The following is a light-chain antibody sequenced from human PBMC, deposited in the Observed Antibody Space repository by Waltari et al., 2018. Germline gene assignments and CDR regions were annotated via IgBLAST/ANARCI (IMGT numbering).Light chain of an antibody. CDR2: RND. CDR1: SPNIGSSF. V-gene: IGLV1-47*01. CDR3: AAWDDSLTVR. J-gene: IGLJ3*02. Sequence: QSVLTQPPSASGTPGQRVTISCSGSSPNIGSSFVCWYQHLPGTAPKLLIDRNDQGPAGVPDRFSGSRSGTSVSLAISGLRSEDEADYYWAAWDDSLTVRFGGGTKLTVL.